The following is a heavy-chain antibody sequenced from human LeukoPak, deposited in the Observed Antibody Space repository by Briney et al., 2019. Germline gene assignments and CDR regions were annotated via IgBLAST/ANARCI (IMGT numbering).Heavy chain of an antibody. V-gene: IGHV3-21*01. Sequence: PGGSLRLSCAASGFTFNRYSMNWVRQAPGKGLEWVPSISSSSRYIYYADSVKGRFTISRDNAKNSLYLQMNSLRAEDTAVYYCARDREEDYYMDVWGKGTTVTVSS. CDR1: GFTFNRYS. CDR3: ARDREEDYYMDV. CDR2: ISSSSRYI. J-gene: IGHJ6*03.